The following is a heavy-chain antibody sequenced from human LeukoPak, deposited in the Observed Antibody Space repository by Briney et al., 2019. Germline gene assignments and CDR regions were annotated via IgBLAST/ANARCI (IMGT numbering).Heavy chain of an antibody. CDR1: GFTFRSYA. D-gene: IGHD6-19*01. J-gene: IGHJ4*02. CDR2: INHSGST. CDR3: ARLWSRNSSGWYGHDY. Sequence: GSLRLSCAASGFTFRSYAMHWVRQPPGKGLEWIGEINHSGSTNYNPSLKSRVTISVDTSKNQFSLKLSSVTAADTAVYYCARLWSRNSSGWYGHDYWGQGTLVTVSS. V-gene: IGHV4-34*01.